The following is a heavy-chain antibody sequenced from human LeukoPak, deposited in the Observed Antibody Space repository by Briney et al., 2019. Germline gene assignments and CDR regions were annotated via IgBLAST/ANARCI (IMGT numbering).Heavy chain of an antibody. CDR2: IYYSGST. V-gene: IGHV4-39*01. CDR1: GGSISSSSYY. D-gene: IGHD1-7*01. J-gene: IGHJ4*02. CDR3: IPEQITGTTIYFDY. Sequence: SETLSLTCTVSGGSISSSSYYWGWIRQPPGKGLEWIGSIYYSGSTYYNPSLKSRVTISVDTSKNQFSPKLSSVTAADTAVYYCIPEQITGTTIYFDYWGQGTLVTVSS.